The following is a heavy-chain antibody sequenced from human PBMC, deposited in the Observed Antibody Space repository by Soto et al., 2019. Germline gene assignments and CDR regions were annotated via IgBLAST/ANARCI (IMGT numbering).Heavy chain of an antibody. V-gene: IGHV3-33*01. CDR1: GFTFSSYG. CDR3: ARDMGPYDSSTFDY. CDR2: IWYDGSNK. Sequence: QVQLVESGGGVVQPGRSLRLSCAASGFTFSSYGMHWVRQAPGKGLEWVAVIWYDGSNKYYADSVKGRFTISRDNSKNTLYLQMNSLRAEDTAVYYCARDMGPYDSSTFDYWGQGTLVTVSS. J-gene: IGHJ4*02. D-gene: IGHD3-22*01.